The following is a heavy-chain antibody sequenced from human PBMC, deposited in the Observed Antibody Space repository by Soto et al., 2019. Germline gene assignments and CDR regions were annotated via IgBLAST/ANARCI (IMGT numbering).Heavy chain of an antibody. CDR2: IPNTENKK. CDR3: ARTAGGRVRGALDI. V-gene: IGHV3-30-3*01. CDR1: GFTFSSYG. Sequence: GGSLRLSCVASGFTFSSYGMHWVRQAPGKGLEWVAVIPNTENKKYYADSVKGRFTISRDNSQNTLFLQMDSLMSEDTAMYYCARTAGGRVRGALDIWGQGTMVTVSS. D-gene: IGHD6-13*01. J-gene: IGHJ3*02.